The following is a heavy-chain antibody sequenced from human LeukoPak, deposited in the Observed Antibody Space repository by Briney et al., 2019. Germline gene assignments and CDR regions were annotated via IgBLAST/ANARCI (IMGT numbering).Heavy chain of an antibody. D-gene: IGHD5-18*01. CDR2: INSDGSST. V-gene: IGHV3-74*01. J-gene: IGHJ4*02. Sequence: GGSLRLSCAASGFTFSSYWMHWVRQAPGKGLVWVSRINSDGSSTSYADSVQGRFTISRANAKTTMNLQLHSRRAEDKAVYYCAKATYGYSSPFDYWGQGTLVTVSS. CDR3: AKATYGYSSPFDY. CDR1: GFTFSSYW.